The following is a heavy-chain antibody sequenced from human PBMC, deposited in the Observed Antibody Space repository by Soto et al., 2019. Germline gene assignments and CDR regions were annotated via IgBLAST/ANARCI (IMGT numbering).Heavy chain of an antibody. CDR2: ISSSSSYI. D-gene: IGHD2-15*01. Sequence: PGGSLRLSCAASGFTFSSYSMNWVRQAPGKGLEWVSSISSSSSYIYYADSVKGRFTISRDNAKNSLYLQMNSLRAEDTAVYYCARRLWGYCSGGSCYRYYYGMDVWGQGTTVTVSS. CDR3: ARRLWGYCSGGSCYRYYYGMDV. J-gene: IGHJ6*02. CDR1: GFTFSSYS. V-gene: IGHV3-21*01.